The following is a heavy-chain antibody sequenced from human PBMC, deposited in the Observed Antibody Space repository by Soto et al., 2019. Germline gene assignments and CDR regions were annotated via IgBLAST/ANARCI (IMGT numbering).Heavy chain of an antibody. CDR2: IYYSGNT. CDR3: ARGGASSIWLDY. J-gene: IGHJ4*02. CDR1: GGSISSSTHY. Sequence: PSETLSLTCTVSGGSISSSTHYWGWIRQSPGKGLEWIGSIYYSGNTHYNPSLASRVTISVDTSKNQFSLSMTSVTAADTAVYYCARGGASSIWLDYWGQGILVTVSS. D-gene: IGHD6-13*01. V-gene: IGHV4-39*07.